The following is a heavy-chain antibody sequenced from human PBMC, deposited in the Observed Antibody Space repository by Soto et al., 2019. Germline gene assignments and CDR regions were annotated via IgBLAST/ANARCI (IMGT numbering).Heavy chain of an antibody. CDR2: IYYSGST. J-gene: IGHJ6*02. D-gene: IGHD1-7*01. Sequence: QVQLQESGPGLVKPSETLSLTCTVSGGSISSYYWSWIRQPPGKGLEWIGYIYYSGSTNYNPSLKSRVTISVDTSKNQFSLKLSSVTAADTAVYYCARAYNWNYAYYYYGMDVWGQGTTVTVSS. CDR3: ARAYNWNYAYYYYGMDV. V-gene: IGHV4-59*01. CDR1: GGSISSYY.